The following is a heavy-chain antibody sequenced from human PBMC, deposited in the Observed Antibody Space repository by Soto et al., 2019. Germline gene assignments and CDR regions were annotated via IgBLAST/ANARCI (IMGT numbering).Heavy chain of an antibody. D-gene: IGHD2-21*01. V-gene: IGHV1-69*02. CDR1: GGTFSTYS. CDR2: IIPMLGVR. Sequence: QVQLVQSGAEVKKPGSSVKVSCKDSGGTFSTYSMFWVRQAPGQGLEWMGRIIPMLGVRNYAQRFQDRVTIIEDKSTATVQMEMSSLRSEDTALYYCTIGSWSGEVFDIWGQGTMVTVSS. J-gene: IGHJ3*02. CDR3: TIGSWSGEVFDI.